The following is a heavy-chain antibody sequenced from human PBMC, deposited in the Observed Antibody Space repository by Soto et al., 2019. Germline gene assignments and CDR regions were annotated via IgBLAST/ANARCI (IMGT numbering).Heavy chain of an antibody. V-gene: IGHV1-8*01. CDR1: GYTFTSYD. CDR3: ARVYDFDYYYYYMDV. D-gene: IGHD3-3*01. J-gene: IGHJ6*03. Sequence: GPSVKVSCKASGYTFTSYDINWVRQATGQGLEWMGWMNPNSGNTGYAQKFQGRVTMTRKTSISTAYMELSSLRSEDTAVYYCARVYDFDYYYYYMDVWGKGTTVTVSS. CDR2: MNPNSGNT.